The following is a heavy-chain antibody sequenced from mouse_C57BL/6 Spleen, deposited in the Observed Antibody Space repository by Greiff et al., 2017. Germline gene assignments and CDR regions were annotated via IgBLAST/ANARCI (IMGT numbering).Heavy chain of an antibody. CDR2: INYDGSST. CDR3: AREDSSGYGCAY. CDR1: GFTFSDYY. D-gene: IGHD3-2*02. V-gene: IGHV5-16*01. Sequence: DVKLVESEGGLVQPGSSMKLSCTASGFTFSDYYMAWVRQVPEKGLEWVANINYDGSSTYYLDSLKSRFIISRDNAKNILYLQMSSLKSEDTATYYCAREDSSGYGCAYWGQGTLVTVSA. J-gene: IGHJ3*01.